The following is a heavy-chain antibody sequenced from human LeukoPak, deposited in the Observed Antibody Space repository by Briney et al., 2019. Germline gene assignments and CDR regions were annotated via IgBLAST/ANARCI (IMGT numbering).Heavy chain of an antibody. CDR3: AGFGGTAMALMYYYYYMDV. CDR1: GFTFSSYW. J-gene: IGHJ6*03. Sequence: PGGSLRLSCAASGFTFSSYWMSWVRQAPGKGLEWVANIKQDGSESYYVDSVKGRFTFSRDNAKNSLYLQINSLRAEDTAVYYCAGFGGTAMALMYYYYYMDVWGKGTTVTVSS. CDR2: IKQDGSES. V-gene: IGHV3-7*01. D-gene: IGHD5-18*01.